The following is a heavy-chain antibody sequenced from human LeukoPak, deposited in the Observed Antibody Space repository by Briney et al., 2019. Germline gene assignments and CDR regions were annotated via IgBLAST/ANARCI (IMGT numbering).Heavy chain of an antibody. J-gene: IGHJ2*01. CDR2: ISSSSSYI. Sequence: GGSLRLSCAASGFTFSSYSMNWVRQAPGKGLEGVSSISSSSSYIYYADSVKGRFTISRDNAKNSLYLQMNSLRAEDTAVYYCARDQITIFGVVIIGWYFDLWGRGTLVTVSS. V-gene: IGHV3-21*01. CDR1: GFTFSSYS. D-gene: IGHD3-3*01. CDR3: ARDQITIFGVVIIGWYFDL.